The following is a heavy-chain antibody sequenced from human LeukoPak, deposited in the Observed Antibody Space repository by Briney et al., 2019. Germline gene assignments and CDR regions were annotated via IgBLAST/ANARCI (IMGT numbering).Heavy chain of an antibody. V-gene: IGHV4-61*09. CDR3: ARSVEGYCSGGSCYYYYYYMDV. CDR1: GGSISSGSYC. Sequence: SETPSLTCTVSGGSISSGSYCWSWIRQPAGKGLEWIGHIYTSGNINYNPSLRSRVTISADTSKNQFSLKLSSVTAADTAVYYCARSVEGYCSGGSCYYYYYYMDVWGKGTTVTVSS. J-gene: IGHJ6*03. CDR2: IYTSGNI. D-gene: IGHD2-15*01.